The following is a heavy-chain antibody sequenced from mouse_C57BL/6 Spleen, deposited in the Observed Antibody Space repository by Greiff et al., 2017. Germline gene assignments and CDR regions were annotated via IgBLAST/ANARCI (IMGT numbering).Heavy chain of an antibody. CDR3: ARDDGYHYAMDY. J-gene: IGHJ4*01. V-gene: IGHV1-80*01. CDR1: GYAFSSYW. CDR2: IYPGDGDT. D-gene: IGHD2-3*01. Sequence: QVQLQQSGAELVKPGASVKISCKASGYAFSSYWMNWVKQRPGKGLEWIGQIYPGDGDTNYNGKFKGKATLTADKSSSTAYMQLSRLPSEDSAVYFCARDDGYHYAMDYWGQGTSVTVSS.